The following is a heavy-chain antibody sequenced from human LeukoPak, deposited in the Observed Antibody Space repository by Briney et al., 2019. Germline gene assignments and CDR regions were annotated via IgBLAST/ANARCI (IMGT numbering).Heavy chain of an antibody. CDR2: ISYEGSNK. D-gene: IGHD3-22*01. Sequence: GGSLRLSCVPSGFSFSSYGMHWVRQAPGKGLEWVVVISYEGSNKYYADSVKGRFTVSRDNSKKTLNLQMNSLRVEDTAVYYCAKDGKEYYSDSSGFSDYWGQGTLVTVSS. CDR3: AKDGKEYYSDSSGFSDY. V-gene: IGHV3-30*18. CDR1: GFSFSSYG. J-gene: IGHJ4*02.